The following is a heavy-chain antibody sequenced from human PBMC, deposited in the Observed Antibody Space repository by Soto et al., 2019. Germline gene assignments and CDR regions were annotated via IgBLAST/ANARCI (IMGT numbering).Heavy chain of an antibody. CDR2: ARNKANSYTT. CDR1: GFTFSDHH. V-gene: IGHV3-72*01. D-gene: IGHD2-8*01. J-gene: IGHJ4*02. Sequence: GGSLRLSCAASGFTFSDHHMDWVRQAPGKGLEWVGRARNKANSYTTAYAASVKGRFTISRDDSKNSLSLQMNSLKNEDTAVYFCDRLMGKRFDLWGQGTLVTVSS. CDR3: DRLMGKRFDL.